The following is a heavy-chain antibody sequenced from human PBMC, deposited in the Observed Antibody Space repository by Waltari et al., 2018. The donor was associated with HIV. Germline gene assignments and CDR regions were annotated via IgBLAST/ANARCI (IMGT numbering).Heavy chain of an antibody. V-gene: IGHV1-18*01. Sequence: QVQLMQSGAEVRKPGASVKVSCQASGHTFTTYGTTWGRQAPGQGLEWMGWISPYSDYTYYAQNLQGRVTMTTDTSTATVYMELRSLRYDDTAVYYCARGIGSAAWYPFDNWGQGTLVTVSS. CDR3: ARGIGSAAWYPFDN. CDR1: GHTFTTYG. CDR2: ISPYSDYT. J-gene: IGHJ4*02. D-gene: IGHD6-13*01.